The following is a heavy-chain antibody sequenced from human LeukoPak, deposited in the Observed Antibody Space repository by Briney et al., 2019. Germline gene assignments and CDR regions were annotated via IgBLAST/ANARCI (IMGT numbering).Heavy chain of an antibody. CDR2: IKQDGSEK. Sequence: GGSLRLSCAASGFTFSSDWMSWVRQAPGKGPERVSNIKQDGSEKYYVDSVKGRFTISRDNAKNSLYLQMNSLRAEDTAVYYCARGALSWLRPIYFDYWGQGTLVTVSS. V-gene: IGHV3-7*05. CDR3: ARGALSWLRPIYFDY. J-gene: IGHJ4*02. D-gene: IGHD5-12*01. CDR1: GFTFSSDW.